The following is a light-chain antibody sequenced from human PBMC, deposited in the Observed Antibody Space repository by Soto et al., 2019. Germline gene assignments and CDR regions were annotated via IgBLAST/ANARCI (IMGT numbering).Light chain of an antibody. CDR3: NSYAGSNNWV. Sequence: QSALTQPPSASGSPGQSVTISCTGTSSDVGGYNYVSWYQQHPGKAPKLMIYEVSKRPSGVPDRFSGSKSGNTASLTVSGLQAEDEADYYCNSYAGSNNWVFGGDTHLTVL. CDR1: SSDVGGYNY. V-gene: IGLV2-8*01. CDR2: EVS. J-gene: IGLJ7*01.